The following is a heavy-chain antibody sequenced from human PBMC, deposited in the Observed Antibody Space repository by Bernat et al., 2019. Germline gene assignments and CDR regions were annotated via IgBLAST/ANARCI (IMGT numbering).Heavy chain of an antibody. Sequence: EVQLVESGGGLVKPGGSLRLSCAASGFTFSSYSMNWVRQAPGKGLEWVSSISSSSSYIYYADSVKGRFTISRDNSKNTLYLQMNSLRVEDTAVYYCANLDTAVGGMDVWGQGTTVTVSS. V-gene: IGHV3-21*01. CDR1: GFTFSSYS. CDR2: ISSSSSYI. D-gene: IGHD5-18*01. CDR3: ANLDTAVGGMDV. J-gene: IGHJ6*02.